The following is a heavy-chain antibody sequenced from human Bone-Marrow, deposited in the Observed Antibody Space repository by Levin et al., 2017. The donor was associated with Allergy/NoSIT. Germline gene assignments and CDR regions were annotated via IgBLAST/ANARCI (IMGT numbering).Heavy chain of an antibody. J-gene: IGHJ6*03. Sequence: GESLKISCAASGFTFSSYTMNWVRQAPGKGLEWVSSIRGTSSYITFSDSVKGRLTISRDNAKNSLYLQMNNLRAEDAAVYYCARRNDFWSRTHGGYYFFMDVWGKGTTVTVTS. D-gene: IGHD3-3*01. CDR3: ARRNDFWSRTHGGYYFFMDV. CDR1: GFTFSSYT. V-gene: IGHV3-21*01. CDR2: IRGTSSYI.